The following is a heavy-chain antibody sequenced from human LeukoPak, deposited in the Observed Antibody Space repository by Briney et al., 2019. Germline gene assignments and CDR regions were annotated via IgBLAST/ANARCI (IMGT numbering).Heavy chain of an antibody. V-gene: IGHV3-48*03. CDR1: GFTFSSYE. Sequence: GGSLRLSCAASGFTFSSYEMNWVRQAPGKGLERVSYISSSGSTIYYADSVKGRFTISRDNSKNTLYLQMNSLRAEDTAVYYCAKGGGVVAAKPGGYFQHWGQGTLVTVSS. J-gene: IGHJ1*01. CDR3: AKGGGVVAAKPGGYFQH. D-gene: IGHD2-15*01. CDR2: ISSSGSTI.